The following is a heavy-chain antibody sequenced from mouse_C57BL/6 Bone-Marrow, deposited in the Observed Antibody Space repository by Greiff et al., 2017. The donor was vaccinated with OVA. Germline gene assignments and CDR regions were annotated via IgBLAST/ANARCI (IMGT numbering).Heavy chain of an antibody. CDR3: ARGLFYYGSSLYYAMDY. D-gene: IGHD1-1*01. CDR2: ISYSGST. J-gene: IGHJ4*01. Sequence: VQLQQSGPGLAKPSQTLSLTCSVTGYSITSDYWNWIRKFPGNKLEYMGYISYSGSTYYNPSLKSRISITRDTSKNQYYLQLNSVTTEDTATYYCARGLFYYGSSLYYAMDYWGQGTSVTVSS. CDR1: GYSITSDY. V-gene: IGHV3-8*01.